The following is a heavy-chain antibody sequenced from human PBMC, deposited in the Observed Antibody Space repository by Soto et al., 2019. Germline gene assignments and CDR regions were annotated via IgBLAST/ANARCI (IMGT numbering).Heavy chain of an antibody. D-gene: IGHD2-2*01. V-gene: IGHV1-2*02. CDR2: INPNSGGT. CDR1: GYTFTGYY. J-gene: IGHJ5*02. Sequence: ASVKASCKASGYTFTGYYMHWVRQAPGQGLEWMGWINPNSGGTNYAQKFQGRVTMTRDTSISTAYMELSRLRSDDTAVYYCARAPGTCSSNSCRGGFDPWGQGTLVTVSS. CDR3: ARAPGTCSSNSCRGGFDP.